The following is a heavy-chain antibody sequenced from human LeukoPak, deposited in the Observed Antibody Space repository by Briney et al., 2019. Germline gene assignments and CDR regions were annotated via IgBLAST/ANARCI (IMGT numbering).Heavy chain of an antibody. D-gene: IGHD2-15*01. CDR2: ISGSGGST. CDR3: AHSGGSCYQGCEFDY. CDR1: GFTFSSYA. J-gene: IGHJ4*02. Sequence: PGGSPRLSCAASGFTFSSYAMSWVRQVPGKGLEWVSAISGSGGSTYYADSVKGRFTISRDNSKNTLYLQMNSLRAEDTAVYYCAHSGGSCYQGCEFDYWGQGTLVTVSS. V-gene: IGHV3-23*01.